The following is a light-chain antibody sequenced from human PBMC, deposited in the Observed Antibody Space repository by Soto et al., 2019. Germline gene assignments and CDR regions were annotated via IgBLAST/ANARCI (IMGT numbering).Light chain of an antibody. Sequence: DIVMTQSPATLSVSPGARATLSCRASQSVTSNLAWYQQKPGQAPRLLIYDASTRATGIPSRFSGSGSGTEFTLTISSLKSEDFAVYYCQQYDNWPRTFGQGTKVDIK. CDR2: DAS. V-gene: IGKV3-15*01. CDR1: QSVTSN. CDR3: QQYDNWPRT. J-gene: IGKJ1*01.